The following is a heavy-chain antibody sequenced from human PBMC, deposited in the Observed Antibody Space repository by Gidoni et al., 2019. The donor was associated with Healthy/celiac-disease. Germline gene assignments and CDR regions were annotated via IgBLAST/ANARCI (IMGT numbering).Heavy chain of an antibody. J-gene: IGHJ4*02. CDR3: AKTGFCGGDCSTKPFDY. CDR1: GFHFSSYD. CDR2: ISYDGSNK. V-gene: IGHV3-30*18. Sequence: VQLVESGGGVVQPGRSLRLSCAAPGFHFSSYDMHWVRQAPGKGLEWVAVISYDGSNKYYADSVKGRFTISRDNSKNTLYLQMNSLRAEDAAVYYCAKTGFCGGDCSTKPFDYWGQGTLVTVSS. D-gene: IGHD2-21*02.